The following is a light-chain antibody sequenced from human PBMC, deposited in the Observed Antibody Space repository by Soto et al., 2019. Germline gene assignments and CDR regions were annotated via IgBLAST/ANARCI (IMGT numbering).Light chain of an antibody. CDR3: QQYHNWPPQYT. Sequence: EIVMTQSPVTLSVSPGERVTLSCRASQTIASNLAWYQQKPGQAPRLLIHGASTRTTGVPARFSGSGSGTGFTLTISSLQSEDFVVYYRQQYHNWPPQYTFGQGTKLQI. V-gene: IGKV3-15*01. CDR2: GAS. J-gene: IGKJ2*01. CDR1: QTIASN.